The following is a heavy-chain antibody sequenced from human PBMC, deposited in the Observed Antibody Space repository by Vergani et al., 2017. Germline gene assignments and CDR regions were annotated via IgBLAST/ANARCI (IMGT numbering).Heavy chain of an antibody. J-gene: IGHJ4*02. CDR1: GFTFDDYA. D-gene: IGHD1-26*01. Sequence: EVQLVESGGGLVQPGRSLRLSCAASGFTFDDYAMHWVRQAPGKGLEWVSGISWNSGSTGYADSVKGRFTISRDNAKNSLYLQMNSLRAEDTALYYCAKDIGWELLGVGGIVYWGQGTLVTVSS. CDR2: ISWNSGST. V-gene: IGHV3-9*01. CDR3: AKDIGWELLGVGGIVY.